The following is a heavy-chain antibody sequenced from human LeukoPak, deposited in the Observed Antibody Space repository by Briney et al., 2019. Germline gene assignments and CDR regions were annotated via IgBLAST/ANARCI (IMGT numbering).Heavy chain of an antibody. Sequence: ASVKVSCKASGYTFTSYGISWVRQAPGQGLEWMGRIIPILGIANYAQKFQGRVTITADKSTSTAYMELSSLRSEDTAVYYCARDTPWLLLGDYWGQGTLVTVSS. J-gene: IGHJ4*02. CDR3: ARDTPWLLLGDY. D-gene: IGHD3-22*01. V-gene: IGHV1-69*04. CDR1: GYTFTSYG. CDR2: IIPILGIA.